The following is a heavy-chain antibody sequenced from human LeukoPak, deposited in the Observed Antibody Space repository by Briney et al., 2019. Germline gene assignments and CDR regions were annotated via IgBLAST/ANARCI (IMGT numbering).Heavy chain of an antibody. CDR3: AKNLDYYDFDAFDI. Sequence: PGRSLRLSCAASGFTFSSYGMHWVRQAPGKGLEWVAVISYDGSNKYYADSVKGRFTISRDNSKNTLYLQMNSLRAEDTAVYYCAKNLDYYDFDAFDIWGQETMVTVSS. J-gene: IGHJ3*02. CDR1: GFTFSSYG. V-gene: IGHV3-30*18. D-gene: IGHD3-22*01. CDR2: ISYDGSNK.